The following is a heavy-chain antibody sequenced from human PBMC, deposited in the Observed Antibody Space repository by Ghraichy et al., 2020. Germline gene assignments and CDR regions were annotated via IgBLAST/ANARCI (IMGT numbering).Heavy chain of an antibody. CDR3: AQRIAVASNRWFDP. Sequence: SETLPLTCTVSGGSISSSHWWSWVRQPPGKGLEWIGDVYHSRSTNYSPTLYSRVSISVDKPKNQVSLTLTSVTAEDTAVYFCAQRIAVASNRWFDPWGQGTLVTVSS. CDR2: VYHSRST. D-gene: IGHD6-19*01. J-gene: IGHJ5*02. V-gene: IGHV4-4*02. CDR1: GGSISSSHW.